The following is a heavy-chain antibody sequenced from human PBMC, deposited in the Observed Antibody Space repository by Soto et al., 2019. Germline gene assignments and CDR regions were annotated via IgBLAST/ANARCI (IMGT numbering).Heavy chain of an antibody. CDR2: ISTSSSTI. CDR1: GFSFSSYS. D-gene: IGHD6-13*01. J-gene: IGHJ4*02. Sequence: GGSLRLSCAASGFSFSSYSMNWVRQAPGKGLEWVSYISTSSSTIYYADSVKGRFTISRDSAKNSLYLQMNSLRAEDTAGYYCARDSVMGSSWYRGPFDFWGQGTLVTVSS. CDR3: ARDSVMGSSWYRGPFDF. V-gene: IGHV3-48*01.